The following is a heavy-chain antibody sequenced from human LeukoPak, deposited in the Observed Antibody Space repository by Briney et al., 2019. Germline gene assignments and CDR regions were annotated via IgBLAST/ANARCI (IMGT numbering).Heavy chain of an antibody. Sequence: GGSLRLSCAASGFTFSSYSMNWVRQAPGKGLEWVSYISSSSSYIYYADSVKGRFTISRDNAKNSLYLQMNSLRAEDTAVYYCARASSSRTEYYFDYWGQGTLVTVSS. V-gene: IGHV3-21*01. CDR2: ISSSSSYI. D-gene: IGHD6-6*01. CDR3: ARASSSRTEYYFDY. J-gene: IGHJ4*02. CDR1: GFTFSSYS.